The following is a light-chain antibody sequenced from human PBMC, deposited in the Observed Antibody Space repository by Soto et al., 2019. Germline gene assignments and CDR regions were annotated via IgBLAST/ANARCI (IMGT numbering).Light chain of an antibody. V-gene: IGKV3-15*01. Sequence: IVMTQCPVNRSLSAGGRARLSWRGSQSISDTLAWYQQKPGQAPRLLIHGASTRATGIPARFSGTESGTEGTLTLSRLQSEDRSVYDCQQWNNWTRTFRQGTKVDIK. J-gene: IGKJ1*01. CDR2: GAS. CDR3: QQWNNWTRT. CDR1: QSISDT.